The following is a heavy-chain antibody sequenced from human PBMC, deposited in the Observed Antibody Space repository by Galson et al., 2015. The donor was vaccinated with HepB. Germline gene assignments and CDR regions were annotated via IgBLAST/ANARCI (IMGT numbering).Heavy chain of an antibody. V-gene: IGHV3-7*03. CDR2: IKQDGSEK. Sequence: SLRLSCAASGFTFSGYWMSWVRQAPGKGLEWVANIKQDGSEKYYVDSVKGRFTISRDNAKNSLYLQMNSLRAEDTAVYYCARDGPLGGWYRNVPLPFDYWGQGTLVTVSS. J-gene: IGHJ4*02. D-gene: IGHD6-19*01. CDR3: ARDGPLGGWYRNVPLPFDY. CDR1: GFTFSGYW.